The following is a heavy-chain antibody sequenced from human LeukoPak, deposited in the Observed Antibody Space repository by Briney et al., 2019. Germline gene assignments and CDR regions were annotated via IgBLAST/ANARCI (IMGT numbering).Heavy chain of an antibody. CDR2: MNPNSGNT. Sequence: ASVKVSCKASGYAFTSYDINWVRQATGQGLEWMGWMNPNSGNTGYAQKFQGRVTMTRNTSISTAYMELSSLRSEDTAVYYCARGGLWFGELVPDYWGQGTLVTVSS. CDR3: ARGGLWFGELVPDY. J-gene: IGHJ4*02. V-gene: IGHV1-8*01. D-gene: IGHD3-10*01. CDR1: GYAFTSYD.